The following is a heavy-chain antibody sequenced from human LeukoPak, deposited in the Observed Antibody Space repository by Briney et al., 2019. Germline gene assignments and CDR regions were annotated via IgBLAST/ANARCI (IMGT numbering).Heavy chain of an antibody. V-gene: IGHV4-59*08. J-gene: IGHJ5*02. Sequence: SETLSLTCTVSGGSISSYYWSWIRQPPGKGLEWIGYIYYSGSTNYNPSLKSRVTISVDTSKNQFSLKLSSVTAADTAVYYCARHPRDINWFDPWGQGTPVTVSS. CDR3: ARHPRDINWFDP. CDR2: IYYSGST. CDR1: GGSISSYY.